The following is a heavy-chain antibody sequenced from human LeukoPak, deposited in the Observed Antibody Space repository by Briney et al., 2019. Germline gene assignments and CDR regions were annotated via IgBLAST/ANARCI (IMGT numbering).Heavy chain of an antibody. D-gene: IGHD1-1*01. CDR3: ARSTGTWFDP. CDR2: IHPADSDT. CDR1: GYSFTSYR. Sequence: GESLKISCKGSGYSFTSYRIGWVRQVPGKGLEWMGIIHPADSDTRYSLSFQGQVTISADKSISTAYLQWSSLKASDTAMYYCARSTGTWFDPWGQGTLVTLSS. V-gene: IGHV5-51*01. J-gene: IGHJ5*02.